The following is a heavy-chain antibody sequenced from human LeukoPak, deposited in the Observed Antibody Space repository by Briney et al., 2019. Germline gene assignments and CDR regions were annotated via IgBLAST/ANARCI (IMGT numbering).Heavy chain of an antibody. CDR2: IYTSGST. D-gene: IGHD3-3*01. CDR1: GGSINSYY. CDR3: ASNSMDFWSGYYYSDAFDI. V-gene: IGHV4-4*07. J-gene: IGHJ3*02. Sequence: SETLSLTCTVSGGSINSYYWSWIRQPAGKGLGWIGRIYTSGSTNYNPSLKSRVTMSVDTSKNQFSLKLSSVTAADTAVYYCASNSMDFWSGYYYSDAFDIWGQGTMVTVSS.